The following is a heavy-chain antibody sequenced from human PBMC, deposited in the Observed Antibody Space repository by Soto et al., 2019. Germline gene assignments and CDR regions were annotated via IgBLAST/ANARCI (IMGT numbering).Heavy chain of an antibody. CDR3: VRACEYSSSWYYFDS. V-gene: IGHV1-69*13. D-gene: IGHD6-13*01. Sequence: GASVKVSCKASGGTFSSYAISWVRQAPGQGLEWMGGISPSFGTSNYAQKFQGRVTITEDESTITAYMDLSSLRSEDTAAYYGVRACEYSSSWYYFDSWGQGTLVTVSS. CDR1: GGTFSSYA. J-gene: IGHJ4*02. CDR2: ISPSFGTS.